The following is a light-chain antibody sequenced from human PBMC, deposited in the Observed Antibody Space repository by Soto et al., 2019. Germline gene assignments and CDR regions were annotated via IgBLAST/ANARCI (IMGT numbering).Light chain of an antibody. Sequence: EIVLTQSPGTLSLSPGERATLSFSASQSVSSNLAWYQQKPGQAPRLLIYGASTRATGIPARFSGSGSGTEFTLTISSLQSEDFAVYYCQQYNNWPPWTFGQGTKVDIK. CDR1: QSVSSN. CDR3: QQYNNWPPWT. CDR2: GAS. V-gene: IGKV3-15*01. J-gene: IGKJ1*01.